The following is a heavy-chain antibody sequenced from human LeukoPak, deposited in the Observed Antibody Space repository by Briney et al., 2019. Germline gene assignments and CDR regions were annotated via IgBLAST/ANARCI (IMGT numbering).Heavy chain of an antibody. Sequence: PSETLSLTCTVSGGSISSYYWSWIRQSAGKGLERIGRMYSSGSSNYNPSLKSRITMSVDTSKSEFSLKLTSVTAADTAVYYCARGGRYYYDYYMDVWGKGATVTVSS. CDR2: MYSSGSS. CDR3: ARGGRYYYDYYMDV. V-gene: IGHV4-4*07. D-gene: IGHD1-26*01. J-gene: IGHJ6*03. CDR1: GGSISSYY.